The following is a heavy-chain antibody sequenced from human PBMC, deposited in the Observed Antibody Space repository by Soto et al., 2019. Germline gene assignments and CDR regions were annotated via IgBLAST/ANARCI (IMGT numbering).Heavy chain of an antibody. V-gene: IGHV1-69*01. CDR3: ARAKGGLYPGIAVAGTTPYYYYGMDV. J-gene: IGHJ6*02. CDR1: GGTFSSYA. Sequence: QVQLVQSGAEVKKPGSSVKVSCKASGGTFSSYAISWVRQAPGQGLEWMGGIIPILGTANYAQKFQGRVTITADESTSTAYMELSSLRSEDTAVYSCARAKGGLYPGIAVAGTTPYYYYGMDVSGQGTTVTVSS. D-gene: IGHD6-19*01. CDR2: IIPILGTA.